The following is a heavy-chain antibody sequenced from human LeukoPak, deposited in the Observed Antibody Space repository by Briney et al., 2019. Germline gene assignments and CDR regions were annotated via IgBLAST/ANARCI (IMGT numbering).Heavy chain of an antibody. V-gene: IGHV4-39*07. CDR3: ARGPLDSTYYDFWSGSVYYYYMDV. Sequence: PSETLSLTCTASGGSISSSSYYWGWLRQPPGKGLEWIGSIYHSGSTYYNPSLKSRVTISVDTSKNQFSLKLSSVTAADTAVYYCARGPLDSTYYDFWSGSVYYYYMDVWGKGTTVTVSS. CDR1: GGSISSSSYY. D-gene: IGHD3-3*01. CDR2: IYHSGST. J-gene: IGHJ6*03.